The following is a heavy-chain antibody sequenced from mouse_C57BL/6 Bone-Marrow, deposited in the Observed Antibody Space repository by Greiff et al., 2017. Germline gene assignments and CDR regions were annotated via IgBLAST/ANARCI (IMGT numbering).Heavy chain of an antibody. CDR3: ATRYYSFDY. CDR1: GYTFTSYW. D-gene: IGHD2-1*01. CDR2: IYPGSGST. J-gene: IGHJ2*01. Sequence: QVQLQQPGAELVKPGASVKMSCKASGYTFTSYWITWVKQRPGQGLEWIGDIYPGSGSTNYNVKFKSKATLTVDTSSSTAYMQLSSLTSEASAVYYCATRYYSFDYWGQGTTLTVSS. V-gene: IGHV1-55*01.